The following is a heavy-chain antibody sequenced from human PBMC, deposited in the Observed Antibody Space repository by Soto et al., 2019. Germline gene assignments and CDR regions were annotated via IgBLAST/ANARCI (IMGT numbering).Heavy chain of an antibody. CDR2: ISWNSGSI. Sequence: GGSLRLSCAASGFTFDDYAMHWVRQAPGKGLEWVSGISWNSGSIGYADSVKGRFTISRDNAKNSLYLQMNSLRAEDTALYYCAKDLYGDNLGVTDYWGQGTLVTVSS. D-gene: IGHD4-17*01. CDR3: AKDLYGDNLGVTDY. V-gene: IGHV3-9*01. CDR1: GFTFDDYA. J-gene: IGHJ4*02.